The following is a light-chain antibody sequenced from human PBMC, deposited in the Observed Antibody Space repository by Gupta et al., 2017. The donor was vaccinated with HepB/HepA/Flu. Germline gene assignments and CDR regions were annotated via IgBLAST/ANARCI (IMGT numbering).Light chain of an antibody. Sequence: DIQMTQSPSTLSASVGDRVAITCRASQNIDVFLARYQQKPGKAPNILIYKASTLQSGVPSRFSGSGSGTEFTLTINNSQSDDFATYYCQHYDRYRFSFGQGTKLEIK. CDR2: KAS. J-gene: IGKJ2*03. CDR3: QHYDRYRFS. V-gene: IGKV1-5*03. CDR1: QNIDVF.